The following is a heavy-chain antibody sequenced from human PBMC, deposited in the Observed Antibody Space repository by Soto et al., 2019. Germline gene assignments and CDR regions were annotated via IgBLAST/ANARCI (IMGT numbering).Heavy chain of an antibody. V-gene: IGHV1-8*01. J-gene: IGHJ5*01. CDR3: ARMETFGSLNWFDS. D-gene: IGHD3-16*01. CDR1: GYSFTNND. CDR2: MNPGSGDT. Sequence: SSVKVSCKASGYSFTNNDVSWVRQATGQGLEWMGWMNPGSGDTGYAKKFQGRVTMTRDISIATAYMELSSLRSDDTDIYYCARMETFGSLNWFDSWGPGTLVTVSS.